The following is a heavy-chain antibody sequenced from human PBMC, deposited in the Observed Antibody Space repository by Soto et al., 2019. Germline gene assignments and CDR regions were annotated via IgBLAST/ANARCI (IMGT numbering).Heavy chain of an antibody. CDR1: GFTFSSYG. Sequence: QVQLVESGGGVVQPGRSLRLSCAASGFTFSSYGMHWVRQAPGKGLEWVAVIWYDGSNKYYADSVKGRFTISRDNSKNTLYLQMNSLRAEDTAVYYCARDARTVVVTAFRGREALDYWGQGTLVTVSS. CDR3: ARDARTVVVTAFRGREALDY. J-gene: IGHJ4*02. D-gene: IGHD2-21*02. V-gene: IGHV3-33*01. CDR2: IWYDGSNK.